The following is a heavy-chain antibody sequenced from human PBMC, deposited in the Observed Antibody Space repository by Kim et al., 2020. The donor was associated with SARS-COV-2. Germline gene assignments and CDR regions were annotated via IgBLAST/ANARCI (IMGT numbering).Heavy chain of an antibody. CDR2: N. D-gene: IGHD7-27*01. J-gene: IGHJ4*02. Sequence: NNYNPSLKSRVTISVDTSKNQFSLKLSSVTAADTAVYYCARGKLGILGDYWGQGTLVTVSS. V-gene: IGHV4-34*01. CDR3: ARGKLGILGDY.